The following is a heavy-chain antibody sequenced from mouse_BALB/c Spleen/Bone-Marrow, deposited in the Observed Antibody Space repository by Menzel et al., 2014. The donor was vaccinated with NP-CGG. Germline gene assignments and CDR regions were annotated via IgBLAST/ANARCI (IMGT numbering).Heavy chain of an antibody. Sequence: EVQVVESGGGLVQPGGSLKLSCAASGFDSSRYWMSWVRQAPGKGLEWIGEINPDSSTINYTPSLKDKFIISRDNAKNTLYLQMSKVRSEDTALYYCARMHYYGYVAYWGQGTLVTVSA. CDR2: INPDSSTI. CDR1: GFDSSRYW. CDR3: ARMHYYGYVAY. D-gene: IGHD1-2*01. V-gene: IGHV4-1*02. J-gene: IGHJ3*01.